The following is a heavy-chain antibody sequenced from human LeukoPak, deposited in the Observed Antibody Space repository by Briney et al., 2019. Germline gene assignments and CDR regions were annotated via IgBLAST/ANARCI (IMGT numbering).Heavy chain of an antibody. CDR3: ARGGIQVSGIDEFDY. Sequence: PGGSLRLSCAASGFTFIDYDMHWVSHVIGKGLEWVSAIGIRGDTHYSGSVKGRFTISRENAESSLYLQMNSLRAEDTAVYYCARGGIQVSGIDEFDYWGQGTLVTVSS. J-gene: IGHJ4*02. CDR2: IGIRGDT. V-gene: IGHV3-13*01. D-gene: IGHD6-19*01. CDR1: GFTFIDYD.